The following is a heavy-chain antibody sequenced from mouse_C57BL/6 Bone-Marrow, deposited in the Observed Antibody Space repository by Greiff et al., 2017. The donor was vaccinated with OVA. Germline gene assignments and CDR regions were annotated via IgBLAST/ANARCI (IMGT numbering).Heavy chain of an antibody. CDR2: ISPGSSTI. J-gene: IGHJ3*01. Sequence: EVQLMESGGGLVKPGGSLKLSCAASGFTFSDYGMHWVRQAPGKGLEWVAYISPGSSTIYYTDTVKGRFTITRDNTKNTLLLKMTTVGSEDAAMYYCARGFPVAYWGQGTLVTVSA. V-gene: IGHV5-17*01. CDR1: GFTFSDYG. CDR3: ARGFPVAY.